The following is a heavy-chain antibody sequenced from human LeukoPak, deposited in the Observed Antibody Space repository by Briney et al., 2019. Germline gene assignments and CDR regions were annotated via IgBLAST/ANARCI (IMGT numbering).Heavy chain of an antibody. V-gene: IGHV3-23*01. Sequence: GGSLRLSCAASGLTFSSYAMSWVRQAPGKGLEWVSAISGSGGSTYYADSVKGRFTISRDNSKNTLYLQMNSLRAEDTAVYYCAKDPIAAAGTTDFDYWGQGTLVTVSS. CDR2: ISGSGGST. D-gene: IGHD6-13*01. J-gene: IGHJ4*02. CDR1: GLTFSSYA. CDR3: AKDPIAAAGTTDFDY.